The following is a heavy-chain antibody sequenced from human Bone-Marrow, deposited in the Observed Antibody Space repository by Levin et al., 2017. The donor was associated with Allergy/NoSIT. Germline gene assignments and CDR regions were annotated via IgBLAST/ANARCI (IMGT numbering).Heavy chain of an antibody. V-gene: IGHV3-30*18. D-gene: IGHD6-19*01. CDR1: GFIFNSYG. Sequence: GESLKISCAASGFIFNSYGMHWVRQAPGKGLEWVAVISYDGSGIHYADSVKGRFTISRDNSKNTVYLQMNSLRPEDTAVYYCGKSTNGYTSAWVDPWGQGTLVTVSS. CDR3: GKSTNGYTSAWVDP. J-gene: IGHJ5*02. CDR2: ISYDGSGI.